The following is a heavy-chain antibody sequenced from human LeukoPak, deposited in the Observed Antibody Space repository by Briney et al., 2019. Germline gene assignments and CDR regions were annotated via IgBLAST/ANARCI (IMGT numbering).Heavy chain of an antibody. CDR3: AKDSVQTGDFYWYFDL. CDR2: ISARGGSP. J-gene: IGHJ2*01. V-gene: IGHV3-23*01. Sequence: PGGSLRLSCAASGFTFSSYAMSWVRQAPGKGLEWVSGISARGGSPFYADSVKGRFTISRDNSKNTLYLQMNSLRADDTAIYYCAKDSVQTGDFYWYFDLWGRGTLVTVSS. CDR1: GFTFSSYA. D-gene: IGHD7-27*01.